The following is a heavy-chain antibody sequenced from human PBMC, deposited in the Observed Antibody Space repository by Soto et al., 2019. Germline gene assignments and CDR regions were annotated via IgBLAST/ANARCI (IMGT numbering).Heavy chain of an antibody. V-gene: IGHV3-30-3*01. J-gene: IGHJ6*02. CDR3: ARDQNIVVVTAIHYYYYGMDV. CDR2: ISYDGSNK. Sequence: GGSLRLSCAASGFTFSSYAMHWVRQAPGKGLEWVAVISYDGSNKYYADSVKGRFTISRDNSKNTLYLQMNSPRAEDTAVYYCARDQNIVVVTAIHYYYYGMDVWGQGTTVTVSS. D-gene: IGHD2-21*02. CDR1: GFTFSSYA.